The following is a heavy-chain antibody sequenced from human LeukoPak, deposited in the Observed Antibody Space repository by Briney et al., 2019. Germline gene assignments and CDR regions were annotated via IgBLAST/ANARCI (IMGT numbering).Heavy chain of an antibody. CDR3: RGVLWNDAFDI. CDR1: GFTFSSYG. CDR2: ISYDGSNK. V-gene: IGHV3-30*03. Sequence: PGGSLRPSCAASGFTFSSYGMHWVRQAPGKGLEWVAVISYDGSNKYYADSVKGRFTISRDNSKNTLYLQMNSLRAEDTAVYYCRGVLWNDAFDIWGQGTMVTVSS. J-gene: IGHJ3*02. D-gene: IGHD3-10*01.